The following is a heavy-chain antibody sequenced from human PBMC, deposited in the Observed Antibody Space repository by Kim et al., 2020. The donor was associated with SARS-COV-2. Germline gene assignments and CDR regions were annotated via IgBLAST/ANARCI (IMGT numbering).Heavy chain of an antibody. Sequence: GGSLRLSCAASGFTFSSYAMSRVRQAPGKGLEWVSAISGSGGSTYYADSVKGRFTISRDNSKNTLYLQMNSLRAEDTAVYYCARYSSGWSYYYYGMDVWGQGTTVTVSS. J-gene: IGHJ6*02. CDR1: GFTFSSYA. CDR2: ISGSGGST. CDR3: ARYSSGWSYYYYGMDV. V-gene: IGHV3-23*01. D-gene: IGHD6-19*01.